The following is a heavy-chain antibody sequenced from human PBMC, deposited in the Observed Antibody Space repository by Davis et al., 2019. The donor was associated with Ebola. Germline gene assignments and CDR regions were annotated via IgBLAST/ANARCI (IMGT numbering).Heavy chain of an antibody. V-gene: IGHV3-48*03. J-gene: IGHJ4*02. D-gene: IGHD5-18*01. CDR1: GFTFSSYE. CDR2: ISSSGSTI. CDR3: ARGGSGYSYGYPFLIGLSDY. Sequence: GGSLRLSCAASGFTFSSYEMNWVRQAPGKGLEWVSYISSSGSTIYYADSVKGRFTTSRDNAKNSLYLQMNSLRAEDTAVYYCARGGSGYSYGYPFLIGLSDYWGQGTLVTVSS.